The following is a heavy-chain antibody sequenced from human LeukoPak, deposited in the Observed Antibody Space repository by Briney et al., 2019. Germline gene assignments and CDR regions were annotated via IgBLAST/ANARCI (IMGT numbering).Heavy chain of an antibody. CDR2: IYYSGST. D-gene: IGHD2-2*01. Sequence: SETLSLTCTVSGGSISSGGYYWSWIRQHPGKGLEWIGYIYYSGSTYYNPSLNSRGTISVDTSKNQFSLKLTSVTAADTAVYYCARVSCSSARRYSDHNWFDPWGQGTLVTVSS. V-gene: IGHV4-31*03. CDR3: ARVSCSSARRYSDHNWFDP. J-gene: IGHJ5*02. CDR1: GGSISSGGYY.